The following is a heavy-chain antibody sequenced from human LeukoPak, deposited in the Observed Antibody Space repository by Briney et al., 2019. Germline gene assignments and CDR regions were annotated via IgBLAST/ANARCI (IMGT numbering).Heavy chain of an antibody. D-gene: IGHD2-2*01. CDR3: AKELGTAVVGQRVDY. J-gene: IGHJ4*02. CDR1: GFTFSSFG. Sequence: PGGSLRLSRAGSGFTFSSFGMHWVRQAPGKGLEWVIFIQTDGSDKYYADSVKGRFTVSRDNSKNTLYLQMNSLRPEDTAVYYCAKELGTAVVGQRVDYWGQGTLVTVSS. CDR2: IQTDGSDK. V-gene: IGHV3-30*02.